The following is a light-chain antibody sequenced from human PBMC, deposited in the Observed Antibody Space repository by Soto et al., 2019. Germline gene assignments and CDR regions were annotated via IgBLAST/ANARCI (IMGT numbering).Light chain of an antibody. V-gene: IGKV3D-15*01. CDR2: GAS. Sequence: EIVMTQSPGTLSVSPGERATLSCRASQSFDFNLAWYQQKPGQASRLLIYGASTRATGIPARFSGSGSGTEFTLTISSLQSEDFAVYFCQQYSDWPLTFGPGTKVDMK. CDR1: QSFDFN. CDR3: QQYSDWPLT. J-gene: IGKJ3*01.